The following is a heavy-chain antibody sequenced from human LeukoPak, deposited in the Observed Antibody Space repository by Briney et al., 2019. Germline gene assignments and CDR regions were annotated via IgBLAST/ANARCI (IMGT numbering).Heavy chain of an antibody. V-gene: IGHV3-21*01. CDR2: ISSSSSYI. Sequence: GGSLRLSCAASGFIVSSNYMSWVRQAPGKGLEWVSSISSSSSYIYYADSVKGRFTISRDNAKNSLYLQMNSLRAEDTAVYYCARDPPATGTTGFDYWGQGTLVTVSS. D-gene: IGHD1-1*01. J-gene: IGHJ4*02. CDR3: ARDPPATGTTGFDY. CDR1: GFIVSSNY.